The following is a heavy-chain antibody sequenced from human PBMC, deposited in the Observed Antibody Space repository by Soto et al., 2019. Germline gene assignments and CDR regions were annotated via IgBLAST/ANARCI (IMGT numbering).Heavy chain of an antibody. Sequence: PXETRPRPCAVGGCSMSSASRWNWVRQPPGKGLEWIGEIYHGGSTSYNPSLKSRVTLSLDKFKNHFSLNLTSVTAADTAVYSCARLSFSYGVDVWGQVPTVTVSS. CDR1: GCSMSSASR. CDR2: IYHGGST. CDR3: ARLSFSYGVDV. J-gene: IGHJ6*02. V-gene: IGHV4-4*01.